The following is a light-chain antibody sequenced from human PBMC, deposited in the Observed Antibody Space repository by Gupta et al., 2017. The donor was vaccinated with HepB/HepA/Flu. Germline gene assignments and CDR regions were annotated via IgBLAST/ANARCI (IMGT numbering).Light chain of an antibody. V-gene: IGKV2-28*01. Sequence: IVMTPWPLSLSVTPGEPASISCRSSLTLLQSSGKNYLKWYLQTPGQSQQLLIYLGSKRACGVPDRFSGSGSGTDFTLKISIVEAEDVGIYYCRQALQTPITFGGGTKVEI. CDR1: LTLLQSSGKNY. J-gene: IGKJ4*01. CDR3: RQALQTPIT. CDR2: LGS.